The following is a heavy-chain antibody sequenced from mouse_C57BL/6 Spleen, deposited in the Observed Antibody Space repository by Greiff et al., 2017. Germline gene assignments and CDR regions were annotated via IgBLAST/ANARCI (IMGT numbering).Heavy chain of an antibody. CDR1: GYAFTNYL. Sequence: QVHVKQSGAELVRPGTSVKVSCKASGYAFTNYLIEWVKQRPGQGLEWIGVINPGSGGTNYNEKFKGKATLTADKSSSTAYMQLSSLTSEDSAVYFCARAYYSNYPYWYFDVWGTGTTVTVSS. V-gene: IGHV1-54*01. CDR3: ARAYYSNYPYWYFDV. J-gene: IGHJ1*03. CDR2: INPGSGGT. D-gene: IGHD2-5*01.